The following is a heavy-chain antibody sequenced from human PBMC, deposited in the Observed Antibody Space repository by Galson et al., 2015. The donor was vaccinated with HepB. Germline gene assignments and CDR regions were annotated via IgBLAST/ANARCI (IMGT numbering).Heavy chain of an antibody. J-gene: IGHJ6*03. Sequence: SVKVSCKASGYTFTSYGISWVRQAPGQGLEWMGWISAYNGNTNHAQKLQGRVTMTTDTSTSTAYMELRSLRSDDTAVYYCARGYGSGSYYNWALMGGDYYYMDVWGKGTTVTVSS. CDR2: ISAYNGNT. D-gene: IGHD3-10*01. CDR1: GYTFTSYG. V-gene: IGHV1-18*01. CDR3: ARGYGSGSYYNWALMGGDYYYMDV.